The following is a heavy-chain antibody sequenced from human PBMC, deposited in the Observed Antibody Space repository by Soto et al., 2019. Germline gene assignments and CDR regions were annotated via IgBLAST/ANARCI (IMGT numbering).Heavy chain of an antibody. CDR1: GYSFTSYW. V-gene: IGHV5-51*01. J-gene: IGHJ6*02. D-gene: IGHD3-3*01. CDR2: IYPGDSDT. CDR3: ARLGYDFWSGYPSDGMDV. Sequence: GQSLKISCKGSGYSFTSYWIGWVRKMPGKGLEWMGIIYPGDSDTRYSPSFQGQVTISADKSISTAYLQWSSLKASDTAMYYCARLGYDFWSGYPSDGMDVWGQGTTVTVSS.